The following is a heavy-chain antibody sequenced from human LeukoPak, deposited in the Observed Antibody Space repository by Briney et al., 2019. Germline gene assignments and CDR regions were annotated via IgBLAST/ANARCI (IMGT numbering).Heavy chain of an antibody. CDR1: GYTFTGYY. J-gene: IGHJ4*02. CDR3: ARDLTYGDYAMCCFDY. V-gene: IGHV1-2*02. D-gene: IGHD4-17*01. CDR2: INPNSGGT. Sequence: ASVKVSCKASGYTFTGYYMHWVRQAPGQGLEWMGWINPNSGGTNYAQKFQGRVTMTRDTSISTAYMELSRLRSDDTAVYYCARDLTYGDYAMCCFDYWGQGTLVTVSS.